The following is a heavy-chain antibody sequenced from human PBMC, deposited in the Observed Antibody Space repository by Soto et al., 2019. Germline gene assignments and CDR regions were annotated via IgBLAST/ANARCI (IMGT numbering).Heavy chain of an antibody. CDR2: MNPGSGDT. Sequence: GPPVKVSCKASGYSFTNNDVTWVRQATGQGLEWMGWMNPGSGDTGYAQKFQGRVTMTRDISIATAYMGLSSLRSDDTAIYYCARMATFGSLNWFDPWGQGTLVTVSS. J-gene: IGHJ5*02. D-gene: IGHD3-16*01. CDR1: GYSFTNND. CDR3: ARMATFGSLNWFDP. V-gene: IGHV1-8*01.